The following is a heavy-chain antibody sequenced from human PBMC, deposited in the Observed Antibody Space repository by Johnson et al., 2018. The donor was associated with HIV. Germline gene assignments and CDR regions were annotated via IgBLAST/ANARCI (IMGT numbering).Heavy chain of an antibody. V-gene: IGHV3-15*01. CDR1: RFTFSNAW. CDR3: TTGPVGATKGGGAFDI. J-gene: IGHJ3*02. D-gene: IGHD1-26*01. CDR2: IKSQTDGGTT. Sequence: EQLVESGGGLVKPGGSLRLSCAASRFTFSNAWMSWVRQAPGKGLAWVGRIKSQTDGGTTDYAAPVKGRFTISRDDSKNMLYLQMNSLKTEDTAVHYCTTGPVGATKGGGAFDIWGQGTMVTVSS.